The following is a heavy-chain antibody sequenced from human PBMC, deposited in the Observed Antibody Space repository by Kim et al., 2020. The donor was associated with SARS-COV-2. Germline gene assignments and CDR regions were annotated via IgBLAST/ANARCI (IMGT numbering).Heavy chain of an antibody. CDR3: ARGPLLWFGELLLSVYYGMDV. D-gene: IGHD3-10*01. Sequence: ASVKVSCKASGYTFTSYAMHWVRQAPGQRLEWMGWINAGNGNTKYSQKFQGRVTITRDTSASTAYMELSSLRSEDTAVYYCARGPLLWFGELLLSVYYGMDVWGQGTTVTVSS. CDR1: GYTFTSYA. J-gene: IGHJ6*02. V-gene: IGHV1-3*01. CDR2: INAGNGNT.